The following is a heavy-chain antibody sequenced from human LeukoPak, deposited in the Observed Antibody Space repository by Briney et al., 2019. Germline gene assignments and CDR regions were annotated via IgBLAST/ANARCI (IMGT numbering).Heavy chain of an antibody. D-gene: IGHD5-12*01. CDR1: GYTFTIYG. J-gene: IGHJ4*02. CDR2: ISAYNGNT. V-gene: IGHV1-18*01. CDR3: ARVRVRGGYRGYSGYDFDY. Sequence: GASVKVSFKASGYTFTIYGISWVRQAPGQGLEWMGWISAYNGNTNYAQKLQGRVTMTTDTSTSTAYMELRSLRSDDTAVYYCARVRVRGGYRGYSGYDFDYWGQGTLVTVSS.